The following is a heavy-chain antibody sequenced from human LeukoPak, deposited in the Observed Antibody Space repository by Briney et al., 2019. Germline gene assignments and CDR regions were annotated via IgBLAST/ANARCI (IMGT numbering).Heavy chain of an antibody. V-gene: IGHV3-33*08. CDR1: GFTFSSYW. CDR2: IWYDGSNK. Sequence: GGSLRLSCAASGFTFSSYWMSWVRQAPGKGLEWVAVIWYDGSNKYYADSVKGRFTISRDNSKNTLYLQMNSLRAEDTAVYYCARDPIAAAGTMDYWGQGTLVTVSS. J-gene: IGHJ4*02. D-gene: IGHD6-13*01. CDR3: ARDPIAAAGTMDY.